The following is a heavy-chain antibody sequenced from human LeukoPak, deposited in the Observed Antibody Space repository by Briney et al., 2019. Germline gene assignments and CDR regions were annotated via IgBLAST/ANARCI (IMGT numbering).Heavy chain of an antibody. J-gene: IGHJ4*02. CDR3: AKSRGIGDSSGYYFQTYYFDY. V-gene: IGHV3-23*01. CDR1: GFTFSSYA. D-gene: IGHD3-22*01. Sequence: GGSLRLSCAASGFTFSSYAMSWVRQAPGKGLEWVSAISGSGGSTYYADSVKGRFTISRDNSKNTLYLQMNSLRAEDTAVYYCAKSRGIGDSSGYYFQTYYFDYWGQGTLVTVSS. CDR2: ISGSGGST.